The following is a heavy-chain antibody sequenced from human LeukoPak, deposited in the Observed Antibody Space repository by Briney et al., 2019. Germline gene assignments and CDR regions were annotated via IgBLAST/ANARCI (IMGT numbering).Heavy chain of an antibody. Sequence: GGSLRLSCAASGFTFDDDAMHWVRQAPGKGLEWVSLISGDGGSTYYADSVKGRFTISRDNSKNSLYLQMNSLRTEDTALYYCAKDYYYGSGSYYFGYYYYYGMDVWGQGTTVTVSS. CDR1: GFTFDDDA. CDR2: ISGDGGST. J-gene: IGHJ6*02. D-gene: IGHD3-10*01. CDR3: AKDYYYGSGSYYFGYYYYYGMDV. V-gene: IGHV3-43*02.